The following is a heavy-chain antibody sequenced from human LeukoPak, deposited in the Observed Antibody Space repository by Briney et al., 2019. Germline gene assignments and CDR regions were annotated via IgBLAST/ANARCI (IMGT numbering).Heavy chain of an antibody. J-gene: IGHJ4*02. V-gene: IGHV1-46*01. CDR3: ARDPRDFWSGYSFDY. D-gene: IGHD3-3*01. Sequence: ASVKVSCKASGYTFTSYYMHWVRQAPGQGLEWMGIINLSGGSTSYAQKFQGRVTMTRDTSTSTVYMELSSLRSEDTAVYYCARDPRDFWSGYSFDYWGQGTLVTVSS. CDR2: INLSGGST. CDR1: GYTFTSYY.